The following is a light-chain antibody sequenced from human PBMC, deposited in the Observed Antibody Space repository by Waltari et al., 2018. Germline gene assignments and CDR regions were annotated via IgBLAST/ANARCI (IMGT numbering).Light chain of an antibody. CDR3: SSYTSIGSLVV. Sequence: QSVLTQPLSVSGSFGQSITISCTGTRSDVGGYNYVSWYQQHSGKAPKLLIFDVTNRPSGLSHHFTGSKSGNTAFLTISGLQAEDEAYYYCSSYTSIGSLVVFGGGTKLTVL. CDR1: RSDVGGYNY. V-gene: IGLV2-14*03. CDR2: DVT. J-gene: IGLJ2*01.